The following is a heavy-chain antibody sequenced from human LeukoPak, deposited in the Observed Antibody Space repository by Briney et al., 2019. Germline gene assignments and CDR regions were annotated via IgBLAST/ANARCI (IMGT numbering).Heavy chain of an antibody. V-gene: IGHV4-30-2*01. Sequence: SQTLSLTCAVSGGSVSSGGYSWSWIRQPPGKGLEWIGYIYHSGSTYYNPSLKSRVTISVDRSKNQFSLKLSSVTAADTAVYYCARRRGILTGYYMDYWGQGTLVTVSS. CDR1: GGSVSSGGYS. CDR3: ARRRGILTGYYMDY. J-gene: IGHJ4*02. D-gene: IGHD3-9*01. CDR2: IYHSGST.